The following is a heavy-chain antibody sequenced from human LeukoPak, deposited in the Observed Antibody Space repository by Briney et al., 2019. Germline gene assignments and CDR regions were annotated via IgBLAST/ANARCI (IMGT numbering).Heavy chain of an antibody. D-gene: IGHD1-26*01. CDR3: AKDLTWELRGPYFDY. Sequence: GGSLRLSCAASGFTFDDYAMHWVRQAPGKGLEWVSGISWNSGSIGYADSVKGRFTISRDNANNSLYLQMNSLRAEDTALYYCAKDLTWELRGPYFDYWGQGTLVTVSS. V-gene: IGHV3-9*01. CDR2: ISWNSGSI. CDR1: GFTFDDYA. J-gene: IGHJ4*02.